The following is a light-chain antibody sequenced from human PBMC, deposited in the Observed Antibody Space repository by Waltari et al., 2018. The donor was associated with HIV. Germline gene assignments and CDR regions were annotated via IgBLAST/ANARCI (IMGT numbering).Light chain of an antibody. Sequence: SVLTQPPSVSGAPGQGVTIPCTGSSPTLAEGFDVHWYPHLPGIAPKLLIYAATNRHSGVPDRFSGSKSGTSASLAITGLQAEDEADYYCQSYDSSLSSYVFASGTRVTVL. CDR3: QSYDSSLSSYV. J-gene: IGLJ1*01. V-gene: IGLV1-40*01. CDR2: AAT. CDR1: SPTLAEGFD.